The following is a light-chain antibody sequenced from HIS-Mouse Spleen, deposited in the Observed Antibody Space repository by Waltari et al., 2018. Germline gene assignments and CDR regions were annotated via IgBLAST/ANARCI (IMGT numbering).Light chain of an antibody. CDR1: QDISNY. Sequence: DIQMTQSPSSLSASLGARVTITCQARQDISNYLNWYQQKPGKAPKLLIYDASNLETGVPSRFSGSGSGTDFTFTISSLQPEDIATYYCQQYDNLLTFGGGTKVEIK. V-gene: IGKV1-33*01. CDR3: QQYDNLLT. CDR2: DAS. J-gene: IGKJ4*01.